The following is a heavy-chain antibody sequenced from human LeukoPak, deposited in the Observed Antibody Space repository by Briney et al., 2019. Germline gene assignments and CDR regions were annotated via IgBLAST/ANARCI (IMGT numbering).Heavy chain of an antibody. V-gene: IGHV3-21*01. J-gene: IGHJ5*02. CDR3: AREGQWLQLTSENWFDP. CDR2: ISSSSSYI. Sequence: GGSLRLSCAASRFTFSSYSMNWVRQAPGKGLEWVPSISSSSSYIYYADSVKGRFTISRDNAKNSLYLQMNSLRAEDTAVYYCAREGQWLQLTSENWFDPWGQGTLVTVSS. CDR1: RFTFSSYS. D-gene: IGHD5-24*01.